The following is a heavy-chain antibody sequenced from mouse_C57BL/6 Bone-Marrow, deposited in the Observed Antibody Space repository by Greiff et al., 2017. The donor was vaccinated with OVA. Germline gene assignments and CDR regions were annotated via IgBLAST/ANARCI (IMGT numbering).Heavy chain of an antibody. CDR3: ARSVVAGGPYYFDY. CDR2: IYPGDGDT. D-gene: IGHD1-1*01. CDR1: GYAFSSYW. Sequence: QVQLQQSGAELVKPGASVKISCKASGYAFSSYWMNWVKQRPGKGLEWIGQIYPGDGDTNYNGKFKGKATLTADKSSSTAYMQLSSLTSEDSAVYFCARSVVAGGPYYFDYLGQGTTLTVSS. V-gene: IGHV1-80*01. J-gene: IGHJ2*01.